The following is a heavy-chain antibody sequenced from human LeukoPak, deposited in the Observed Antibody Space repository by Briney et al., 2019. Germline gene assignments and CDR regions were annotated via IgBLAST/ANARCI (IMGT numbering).Heavy chain of an antibody. CDR2: INPNNGGT. D-gene: IGHD3-22*01. CDR1: GYTFTGYY. J-gene: IGHJ5*02. V-gene: IGHV1-2*02. Sequence: ASVKVSCKASGYTFTGYYMHWVRQAPGQGLEWMGWINPNNGGTNYAQKFQGRVTMTRDTSISTAYMELSRLRSDDTAVYYCARAAYYYDSSGYCFPNWFDPWGQGTLVTVSS. CDR3: ARAAYYYDSSGYCFPNWFDP.